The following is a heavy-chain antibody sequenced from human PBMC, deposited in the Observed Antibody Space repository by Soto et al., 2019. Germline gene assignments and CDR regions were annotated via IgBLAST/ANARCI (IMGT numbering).Heavy chain of an antibody. CDR1: GYTFTSYG. Sequence: QVQLVQSGAEVKKPGASVKVSCKASGYTFTSYGISWVRQAPGQGLEWMGWISAYNGNTNYAQKLQGRVTMTTDTSTSTAYMELRSLRSDDTAMYYCARERYDYGDPGHFQHWGQGTLVTVSS. D-gene: IGHD4-17*01. CDR2: ISAYNGNT. J-gene: IGHJ1*01. CDR3: ARERYDYGDPGHFQH. V-gene: IGHV1-18*04.